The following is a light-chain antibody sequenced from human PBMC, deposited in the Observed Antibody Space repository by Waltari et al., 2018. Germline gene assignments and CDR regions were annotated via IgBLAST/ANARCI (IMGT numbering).Light chain of an antibody. Sequence: TQSPATLSLSPGERATLSCRASQSVSSYLAWYQQKPGQAPRLLIYDASNRATGIPARFSGSGSGTDFTLTISSLEPEDFAVYYCQQRSNWPLYTFGQGTKLEIK. V-gene: IGKV3-11*01. CDR3: QQRSNWPLYT. J-gene: IGKJ2*01. CDR2: DAS. CDR1: QSVSSY.